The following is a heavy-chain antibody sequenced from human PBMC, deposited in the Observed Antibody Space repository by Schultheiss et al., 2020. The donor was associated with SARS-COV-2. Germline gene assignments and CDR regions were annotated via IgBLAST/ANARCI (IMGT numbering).Heavy chain of an antibody. J-gene: IGHJ6*02. V-gene: IGHV3-23*01. D-gene: IGHD4-17*01. CDR3: AKAGGTVTTSLIYYYYYYGMDV. CDR1: GFTFSHAW. Sequence: GGSLRLSCAASGFTFSHAWMSWVRQAPGKGLEWVSAISGSGGSTYYADSVKGRFTISRDNSKNTLYLQMNSLRAEDTAVYYCAKAGGTVTTSLIYYYYYYGMDVWGQGTTVTVSS. CDR2: ISGSGGST.